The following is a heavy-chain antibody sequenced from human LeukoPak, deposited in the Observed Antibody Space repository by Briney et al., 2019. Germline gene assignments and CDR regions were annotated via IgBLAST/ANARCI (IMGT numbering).Heavy chain of an antibody. CDR2: IYYSVST. Sequence: SETLSLTCTVSAGSISSHYWNWIRQPPGKGLEWIGYIYYSVSTNYNPSLKSRVTISVDTSKNQFSLKLSSVTAADTAVYYCARWIRPYGMDVWGQGTTVTVSS. CDR3: ARWIRPYGMDV. J-gene: IGHJ6*02. V-gene: IGHV4-59*11. CDR1: AGSISSHY. D-gene: IGHD5-12*01.